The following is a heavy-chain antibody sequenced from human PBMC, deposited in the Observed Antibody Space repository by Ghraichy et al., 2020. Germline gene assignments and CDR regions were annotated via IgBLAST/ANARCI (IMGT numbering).Heavy chain of an antibody. J-gene: IGHJ4*02. D-gene: IGHD5-18*01. CDR3: TIRMWMQLGPVFDS. CDR2: VGTSGDT. V-gene: IGHV3-23*01. Sequence: GGSLRLSCAASGFTFTSYSMSWVRQAPGKGLEWVSTVGTSGDTYYADSVRGRFTISRDNSGNTLYLQMSSLRTEDTAIYDCTIRMWMQLGPVFDSWGRGTLVTVSS. CDR1: GFTFTSYS.